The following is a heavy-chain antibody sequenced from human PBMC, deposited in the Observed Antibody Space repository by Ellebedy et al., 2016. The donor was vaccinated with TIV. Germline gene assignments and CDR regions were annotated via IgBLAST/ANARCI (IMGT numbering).Heavy chain of an antibody. J-gene: IGHJ3*02. V-gene: IGHV3-23*01. CDR2: ISGSGGNT. CDR3: AKDSPGDYYDSSGYYDAFDI. D-gene: IGHD3-22*01. Sequence: GESLKISCAASGFSFSTYPMTWARQAPGTGLEWVSAISGSGGNTYYADSVKGRFTISRDNSKNTLYLQMNSLRVEDTAVYYCAKDSPGDYYDSSGYYDAFDIWGQGTMVTVSS. CDR1: GFSFSTYP.